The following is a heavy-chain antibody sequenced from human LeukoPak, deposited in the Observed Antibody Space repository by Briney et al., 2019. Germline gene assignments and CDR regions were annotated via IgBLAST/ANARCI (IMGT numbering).Heavy chain of an antibody. CDR3: ARSHYDILTGYYNYNYHGMDV. CDR2: IIPIFGTA. D-gene: IGHD3-9*01. Sequence: GASVKVSCKASGGTFSSYAISWVRQAPGQGLEWMGGIIPIFGTANYAQKFQGRVTITTDESTSTAYMELSSLRSEDTAVYYCARSHYDILTGYYNYNYHGMDVWGQGTTVSVSS. V-gene: IGHV1-69*05. CDR1: GGTFSSYA. J-gene: IGHJ6*01.